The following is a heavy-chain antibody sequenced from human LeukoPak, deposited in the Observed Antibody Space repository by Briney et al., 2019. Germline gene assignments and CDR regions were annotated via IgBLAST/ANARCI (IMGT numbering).Heavy chain of an antibody. CDR1: GGSISSGGYY. CDR2: IYHSGST. D-gene: IGHD3-3*01. Sequence: KPSETLSLTCAVSGGSISSGGYYWSWIRQPPGKGLEWIGYIYHSGSTYYNPSLKSRVTISVDRSKNQFSLKLSSVTAADTAVYYCARGGNYDFWTSSAGFDYWGQGTLVTVSS. J-gene: IGHJ4*02. V-gene: IGHV4-30-2*01. CDR3: ARGGNYDFWTSSAGFDY.